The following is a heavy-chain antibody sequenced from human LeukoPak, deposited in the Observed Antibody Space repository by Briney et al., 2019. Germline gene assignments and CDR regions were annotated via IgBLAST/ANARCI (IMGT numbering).Heavy chain of an antibody. J-gene: IGHJ6*03. CDR3: ARSRTSGYSHYYYYYMDV. D-gene: IGHD3-22*01. CDR2: ISSSSSYI. CDR1: GFTFSSYS. V-gene: IGHV3-21*01. Sequence: PGGSLRLSCAASGFTFSSYSMNWVRQAPGKGLEWVSSISSSSSYIYYADSVKGRLTISRDNAKNSLYLQMNSLRAEDTAVYYCARSRTSGYSHYYYYYMDVWGKGTTVTVSS.